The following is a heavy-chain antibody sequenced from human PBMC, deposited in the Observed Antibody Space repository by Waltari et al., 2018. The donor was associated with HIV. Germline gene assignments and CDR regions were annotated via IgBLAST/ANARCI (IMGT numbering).Heavy chain of an antibody. D-gene: IGHD1-26*01. CDR3: ARDNSGTY. J-gene: IGHJ4*02. CDR1: GFTFSTRA. Sequence: EVQLLESGGRLVQPGESLRLSCAASGFTFSTRARSWIRQAPGKGLEWVASITSSSSNTYYADSVKGRFTISRDNSKNTLFLQMNSLRAEDTAIYYCARDNSGTYYGQGTLVTVSS. CDR2: ITSSSSNT. V-gene: IGHV3-23*01.